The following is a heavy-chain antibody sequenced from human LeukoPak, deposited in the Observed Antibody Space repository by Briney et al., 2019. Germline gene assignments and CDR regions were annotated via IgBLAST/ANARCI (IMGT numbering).Heavy chain of an antibody. CDR2: ISGYNGDT. V-gene: IGHV1-18*01. Sequence: ASVTVSCKSSVYTLTPYGFSWVRQAPGKGLEGMGWISGYNGDTNYAQRLQGRVTMTTDTSRSTAYMELRSLRSDDTAVYYCARLGSPFDIMPNTMDVWGQGTTVTVSS. J-gene: IGHJ6*02. CDR3: ARLGSPFDIMPNTMDV. CDR1: VYTLTPYG. D-gene: IGHD3-16*01.